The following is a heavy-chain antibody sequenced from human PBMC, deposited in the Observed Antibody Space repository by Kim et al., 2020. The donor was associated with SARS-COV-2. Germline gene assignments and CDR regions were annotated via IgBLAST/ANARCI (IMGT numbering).Heavy chain of an antibody. D-gene: IGHD6-13*01. CDR3: ARHFDSSPYYYYYMDV. CDR2: SYYSGST. CDR1: GGSISSYY. J-gene: IGHJ6*03. Sequence: SETLSLTCTVSGGSISSYYWSWIRQPPGKGLEWIGYSYYSGSTNYNPSLKSRVTISVDTSKNQFSLKLSSVTAADTAVYYCARHFDSSPYYYYYMDVWGKGTTVTVSS. V-gene: IGHV4-59*08.